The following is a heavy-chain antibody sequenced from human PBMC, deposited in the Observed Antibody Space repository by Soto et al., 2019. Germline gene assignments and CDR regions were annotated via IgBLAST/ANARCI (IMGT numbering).Heavy chain of an antibody. CDR3: ARGGYCSGGSCYGDDAFDI. J-gene: IGHJ3*02. V-gene: IGHV1-69*02. CDR1: GGTFSSYT. D-gene: IGHD2-15*01. Sequence: GASVKVSCKASGGTFSSYTISWVRQAPGQGLEWMGRIIPILGIANYAQKFQGRVTITADKSTSTAYMELSSLRSEDTAVYYCARGGYCSGGSCYGDDAFDIWGQGTMVTVSS. CDR2: IIPILGIA.